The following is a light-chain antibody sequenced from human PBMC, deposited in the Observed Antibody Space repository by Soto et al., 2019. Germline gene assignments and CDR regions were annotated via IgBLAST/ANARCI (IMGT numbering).Light chain of an antibody. V-gene: IGLV1-44*01. J-gene: IGLJ1*01. CDR2: SNN. CDR1: TSNIGSNT. Sequence: QSVLTQPPSASGTPGQRVTNSCSGSTSNIGSNTVNWYQQLPGTAPKLRMYSNNQRPSGVPDRFSGSKSGTSASLAISGLQSEDEADYYCAAWDDSLDGYVFGTGTKLTVL. CDR3: AAWDDSLDGYV.